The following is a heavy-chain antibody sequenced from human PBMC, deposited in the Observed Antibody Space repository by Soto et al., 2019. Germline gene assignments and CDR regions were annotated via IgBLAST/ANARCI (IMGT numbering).Heavy chain of an antibody. CDR1: GGSFSGYY. D-gene: IGHD3-10*01. CDR3: ARDPSYYGSGSYYYFDW. V-gene: IGHV3-7*01. Sequence: PSETLSLTCAVYGGSFSGYYWTWIRQAPGKGLEWVANIKQDGNEKYYVDSVKGRFTISRDNAKNSLYLQMNSLRAEDTAVYYCARDPSYYGSGSYYYFDWWGQGTLVTVSS. CDR2: IKQDGNEK. J-gene: IGHJ4*02.